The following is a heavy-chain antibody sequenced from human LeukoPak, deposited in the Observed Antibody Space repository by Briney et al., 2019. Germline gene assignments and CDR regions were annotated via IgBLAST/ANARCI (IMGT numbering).Heavy chain of an antibody. CDR1: GGSISSSSYY. Sequence: SETLSLTCTVSGGSISSSSYYWGWIRQPPGEGLEWIGSIYYSGSTYYNPSLKSRVTISVDTSKNQFSLKLSSVTAADTAVYYCAQAFRAGPFDYWGQGTLVTVSS. CDR3: AQAFRAGPFDY. D-gene: IGHD3-3*02. J-gene: IGHJ4*02. V-gene: IGHV4-39*01. CDR2: IYYSGST.